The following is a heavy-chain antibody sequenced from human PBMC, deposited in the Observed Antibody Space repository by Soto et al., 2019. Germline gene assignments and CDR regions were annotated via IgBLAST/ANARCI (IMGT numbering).Heavy chain of an antibody. Sequence: QITLKESGPTLVKPTQTLTLTCAFSGFSLDLSGVGVGWIRQPPGKALEWLALIYWDDEKRYNPSLKSRLTITKDTSKNQVVLTMTNLDPVDTATYYCAHSRTRLAAIGYWGQGTLVTVSS. V-gene: IGHV2-5*02. CDR2: IYWDDEK. J-gene: IGHJ4*02. CDR3: AHSRTRLAAIGY. D-gene: IGHD6-19*01. CDR1: GFSLDLSGVG.